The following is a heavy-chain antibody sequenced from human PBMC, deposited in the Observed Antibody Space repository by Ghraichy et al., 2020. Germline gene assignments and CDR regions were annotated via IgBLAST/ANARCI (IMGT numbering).Heavy chain of an antibody. D-gene: IGHD6-13*01. J-gene: IGHJ5*02. V-gene: IGHV4-39*01. CDR3: ARLMIGLWQQLGKFDP. CDR2: IYYSGST. Sequence: SETLSLTCTVSGGSISSSSYYWGWIRQPPGKGLEWIGSIYYSGSTYYNPSLKSRVTISVDTSKNQFSLKLSSVTAADTAVYYCARLMIGLWQQLGKFDPWGQGTLVTVSS. CDR1: GGSISSSSYY.